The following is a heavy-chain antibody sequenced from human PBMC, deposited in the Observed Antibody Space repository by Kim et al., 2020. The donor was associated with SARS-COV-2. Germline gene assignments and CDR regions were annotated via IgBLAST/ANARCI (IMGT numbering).Heavy chain of an antibody. D-gene: IGHD6-19*01. Sequence: GGSLRLSCAASGFTVSYYSMNWVRQAPGKGLEWVSYISSGSSPIYDADAVKGLVTSSSDNAKNSLYLQMNSLRDEDTAVYYCAREGQWGGRDYYGMDVWG. J-gene: IGHJ6*01. CDR1: GFTVSYYS. CDR3: AREGQWGGRDYYGMDV. V-gene: IGHV3-48*02. CDR2: ISSGSSPI.